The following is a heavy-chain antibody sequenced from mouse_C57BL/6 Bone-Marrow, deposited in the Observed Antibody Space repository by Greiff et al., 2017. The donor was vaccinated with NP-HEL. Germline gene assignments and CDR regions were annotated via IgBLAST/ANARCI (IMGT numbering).Heavy chain of an antibody. J-gene: IGHJ4*01. CDR1: GYTFTSYW. CDR2: IYPGSGST. D-gene: IGHD1-1*01. Sequence: QVQLQQSGAELVKPGASVKMSCKASGYTFTSYWITWVKQRPGQGLEWIGDIYPGSGSTNYNEKFKSKATLTVDTSSSTAYMQISSLTSEDSAVYYCARSQIYYYGSRRDARDYWGQGTSVTVAS. V-gene: IGHV1-55*01. CDR3: ARSQIYYYGSRRDARDY.